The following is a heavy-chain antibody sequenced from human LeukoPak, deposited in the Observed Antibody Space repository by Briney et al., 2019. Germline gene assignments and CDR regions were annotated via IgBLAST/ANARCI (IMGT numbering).Heavy chain of an antibody. D-gene: IGHD6-13*01. Sequence: SETLSLTCAVYGGSFIGYYWSWLRQPPGRGLEWIGEINHSGSTNYNPPLKSRVTISVDTSKNQFSLKLSSVTAADTAVYYCAREGSSWYDYWGQGTLVTVSS. V-gene: IGHV4-34*01. CDR1: GGSFIGYY. CDR2: INHSGST. CDR3: AREGSSWYDY. J-gene: IGHJ4*02.